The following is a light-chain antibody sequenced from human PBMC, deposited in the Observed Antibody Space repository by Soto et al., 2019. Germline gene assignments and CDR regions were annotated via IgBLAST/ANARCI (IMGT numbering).Light chain of an antibody. CDR2: DVR. CDR3: NSYTSSSTYV. V-gene: IGLV2-14*01. Sequence: QSALTQPASVSGSPGQSITISCTGTSSDVGGYNYVSWFQQHPGKAPKLMIYDVRNRPSGISNRFSGSKSGNTASLIISGLQAEDEADYYCNSYTSSSTYVFGTGTKVTVL. CDR1: SSDVGGYNY. J-gene: IGLJ1*01.